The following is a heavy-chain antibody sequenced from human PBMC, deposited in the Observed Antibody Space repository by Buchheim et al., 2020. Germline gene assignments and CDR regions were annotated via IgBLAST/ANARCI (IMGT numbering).Heavy chain of an antibody. J-gene: IGHJ5*02. CDR3: ARGDDKRGAGWFEP. CDR1: GGSIGPYY. D-gene: IGHD3-22*01. CDR2: LYYTGGTSGSS. V-gene: IGHV4-59*01. Sequence: QVQLQESGPGLVKPSETLSLSCTVSGGSIGPYYWTWIRQPPGKGLEWIGYLYYTGGTSGSSYYNPSLKSRVTISIDTSKNQFSLKLSSVTAAETAGYYCARGDDKRGAGWFEPWGQGTL.